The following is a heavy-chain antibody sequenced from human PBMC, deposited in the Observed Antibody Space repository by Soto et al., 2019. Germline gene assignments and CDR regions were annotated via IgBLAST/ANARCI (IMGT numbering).Heavy chain of an antibody. D-gene: IGHD6-13*01. Sequence: VQLVQSGVEVKKPGASVKVSCKASGYTFTNYGISWVRQAPGQGLEWMGWINTYNANTNYAQKVQGRVTLTTETSTSTAYMELRSLRPDDTAVDYCARDLLYSTRSTVRVDIWGQGTMLTVSS. J-gene: IGHJ3*02. CDR1: GYTFTNYG. CDR2: INTYNANT. V-gene: IGHV1-18*01. CDR3: ARDLLYSTRSTVRVDI.